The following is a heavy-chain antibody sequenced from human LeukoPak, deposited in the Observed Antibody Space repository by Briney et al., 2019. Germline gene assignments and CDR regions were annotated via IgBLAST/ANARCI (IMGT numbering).Heavy chain of an antibody. CDR1: GFTFGDYA. Sequence: PGRSLRLSCTTSGFTFGDYAMSWVRQAPGKGLEWVGFIKSKAYGGRTEYAASVKGRSTLSRDDSKSIAYLQMNSLKTEDTAVYYCTRAGRGYNYGYWWFDPWGQGTLVTVSS. V-gene: IGHV3-49*04. D-gene: IGHD5-18*01. CDR3: TRAGRGYNYGYWWFDP. J-gene: IGHJ5*02. CDR2: IKSKAYGGRT.